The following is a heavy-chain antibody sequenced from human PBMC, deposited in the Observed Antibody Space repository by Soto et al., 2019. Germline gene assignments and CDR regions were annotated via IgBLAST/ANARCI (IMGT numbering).Heavy chain of an antibody. CDR2: IRSKTNSYAT. J-gene: IGHJ4*02. D-gene: IGHD6-19*01. CDR1: GFTFGGSA. CDR3: TRQTDAVQWLVVPTDYNFDY. Sequence: PGGSLRLSCAASGFTFGGSAMHSVRQASGKGLEWVGHIRSKTNSYATAYAESVKGRFTISRDDSMNTAYLQMNSLKTEDTAVYFCTRQTDAVQWLVVPTDYNFDYWGQGTLVTVSS. V-gene: IGHV3-73*01.